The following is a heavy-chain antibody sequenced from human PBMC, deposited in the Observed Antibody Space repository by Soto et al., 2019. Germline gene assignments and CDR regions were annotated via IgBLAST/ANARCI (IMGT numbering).Heavy chain of an antibody. J-gene: IGHJ2*01. CDR1: GFTFSSYG. CDR2: IWYDGTNK. D-gene: IGHD4-17*01. CDR3: ARGPMTTVTTWGDWYFDL. V-gene: IGHV3-33*01. Sequence: QVQLVESGGGVVQPGRSLRLSCATSGFTFSSYGMHWVRQGPGKGLEWVAVIWYDGTNKYYADSVNGRFTISRDDSKNTLYRQMNSRRAEDTAVYYCARGPMTTVTTWGDWYFDLWGRGTLVTVSS.